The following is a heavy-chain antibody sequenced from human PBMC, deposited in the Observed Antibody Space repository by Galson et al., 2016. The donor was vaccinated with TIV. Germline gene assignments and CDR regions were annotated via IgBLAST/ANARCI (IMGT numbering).Heavy chain of an antibody. J-gene: IGHJ5*02. CDR3: AISSRRDRYGHTNWFDP. CDR1: GDTFNSYA. D-gene: IGHD5-24*01. V-gene: IGHV1-69*13. Sequence: SVKVSCKASGDTFNSYAINWVRQAPGQGLEWVGRALPMFGTSNYAEEFQDRVTITADASMSTAYMAPSSLTSDDTAVYYCAISSRRDRYGHTNWFDPWGQGTLVTVSP. CDR2: ALPMFGTS.